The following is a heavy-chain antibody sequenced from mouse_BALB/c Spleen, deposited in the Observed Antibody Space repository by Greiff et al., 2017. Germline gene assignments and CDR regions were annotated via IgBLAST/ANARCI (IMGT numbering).Heavy chain of an antibody. CDR2: IYPGNSDT. CDR3: TRGEYYYAMDY. CDR1: GYTFTSYW. Sequence: VHVKQSGTVLARPGASVKMSCKASGYTFTSYWMHWVKQRPGQGLEWIGAIYPGNSDTSYNQKFKGKAKLTAVTSTSTAYMELSSLTNEDSAVYYCTRGEYYYAMDYWGQGTSVTVSS. J-gene: IGHJ4*01. V-gene: IGHV1-5*01.